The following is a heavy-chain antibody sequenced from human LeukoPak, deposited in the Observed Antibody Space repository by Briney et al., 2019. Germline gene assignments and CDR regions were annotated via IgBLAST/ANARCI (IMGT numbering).Heavy chain of an antibody. J-gene: IGHJ4*02. CDR3: ARDQEGFDC. V-gene: IGHV1-46*01. CDR1: GYTFTSNY. CDR2: IYPRDGST. Sequence: AASVKVSCKASGYTFTSNYIHWVRQAPGQGLEWMGMIYPRDGSTSYAQKFQGRVTVTRDTSTSTVHMELSGLRSEDTAVYYCARDQEGFDCWGQGTLVTVSS.